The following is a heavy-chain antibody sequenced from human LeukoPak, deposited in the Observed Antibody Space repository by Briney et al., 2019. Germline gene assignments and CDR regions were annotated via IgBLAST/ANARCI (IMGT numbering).Heavy chain of an antibody. D-gene: IGHD2-2*01. V-gene: IGHV3-23*01. J-gene: IGHJ4*02. CDR3: EVYCSSTSCYPFDY. Sequence: GGSLRLSCAASGFTFSSYAMSWVRQAPGKGLEWVSAISGSGGSTYYADSVKGRFTISRDNSKNTLYLQMNSLRAEDTAVYYCEVYCSSTSCYPFDYWGQGTLVTVSS. CDR2: ISGSGGST. CDR1: GFTFSSYA.